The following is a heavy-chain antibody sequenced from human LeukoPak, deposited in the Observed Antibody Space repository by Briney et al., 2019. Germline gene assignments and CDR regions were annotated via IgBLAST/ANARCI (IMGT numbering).Heavy chain of an antibody. J-gene: IGHJ4*02. CDR1: GFTISSYV. D-gene: IGHD1-26*01. CDR2: ISDSGGNT. V-gene: IGHV3-23*01. Sequence: GGSLRLSFAASGFTISSYVMSWVRQAPGKGLEWVSSISDSGGNTYYADSVKGRFTISRDNSKNTLYLQMNSLRVEDTAIYYCAKDGAQVGVTFDYWGQGTLVTVSS. CDR3: AKDGAQVGVTFDY.